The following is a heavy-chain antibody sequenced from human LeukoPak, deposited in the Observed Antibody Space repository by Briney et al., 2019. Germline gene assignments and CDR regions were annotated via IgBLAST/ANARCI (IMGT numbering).Heavy chain of an antibody. V-gene: IGHV3-23*01. J-gene: IGHJ3*02. D-gene: IGHD6-13*01. CDR1: GFTFSSYD. Sequence: GGSLRLSCAASGFTFSSYDMSWVRQAPGKGLEWVSTISGSGITTYYADSVKGRFTISRDNSKNTLYLQMNSLRAEDTAVYYCARDGEYSTLGAFDIWGQGTMVTVSS. CDR2: ISGSGITT. CDR3: ARDGEYSTLGAFDI.